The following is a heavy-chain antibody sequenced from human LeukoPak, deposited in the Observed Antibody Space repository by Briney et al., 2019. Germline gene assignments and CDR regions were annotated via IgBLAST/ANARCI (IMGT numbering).Heavy chain of an antibody. CDR2: ISWNSGSI. Sequence: GGSLRLSCAASGFTFDDYAMHWVRQAPGKGLEWVSGISWNSGSIGYADSVKGRFTISRDNAKNSLYLQMNSLRAEDTALYYCASAAVSDAFDIWGQGTMVTVSS. CDR3: ASAAVSDAFDI. J-gene: IGHJ3*02. CDR1: GFTFDDYA. D-gene: IGHD6-25*01. V-gene: IGHV3-9*01.